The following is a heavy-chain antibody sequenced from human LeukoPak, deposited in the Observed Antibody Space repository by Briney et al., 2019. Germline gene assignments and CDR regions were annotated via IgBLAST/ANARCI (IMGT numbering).Heavy chain of an antibody. Sequence: GGSLRLSCAASRFTVSSNYMTWVRQAPGKGLEWVSVIYSGDSTYYADSVKGRFTISRDNAENSLYLQMNSLRAEDTAVYYCARGSGSFPDWGQGTLVTVPS. CDR1: RFTVSSNY. D-gene: IGHD1-26*01. J-gene: IGHJ4*02. V-gene: IGHV3-66*01. CDR3: ARGSGSFPD. CDR2: IYSGDST.